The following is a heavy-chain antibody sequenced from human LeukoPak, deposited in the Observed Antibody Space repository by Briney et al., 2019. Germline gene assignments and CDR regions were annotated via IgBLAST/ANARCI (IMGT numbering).Heavy chain of an antibody. CDR1: GYTFSYG. CDR2: ISAYNGNT. Sequence: GASVKVSCKASGYTFSYGITWVRQAPGQGLEGMGWISAYNGNTNSAQKLQGRVTMTIDTSTSTAYMELRSLRSDDTTVYYCARSPGGYPHWLDPWGQGTLVTVSS. D-gene: IGHD3-16*01. V-gene: IGHV1-18*01. CDR3: ARSPGGYPHWLDP. J-gene: IGHJ5*02.